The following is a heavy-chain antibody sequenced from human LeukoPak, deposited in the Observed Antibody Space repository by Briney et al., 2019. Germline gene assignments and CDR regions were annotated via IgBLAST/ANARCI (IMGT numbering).Heavy chain of an antibody. J-gene: IGHJ6*03. CDR3: AKVLDYGDYVGYYYYMDV. V-gene: IGHV3-23*01. CDR1: GFTFSSYA. D-gene: IGHD4-17*01. Sequence: GGSLRLSCAASGFTFSSYAMSWVRQAPAKGLEWVSAISGSGGSTYYADCVKGRFTISRDNSKNTLYLQMNSLRAEDTAVYYCAKVLDYGDYVGYYYYMDVWGKGTTVTVSS. CDR2: ISGSGGST.